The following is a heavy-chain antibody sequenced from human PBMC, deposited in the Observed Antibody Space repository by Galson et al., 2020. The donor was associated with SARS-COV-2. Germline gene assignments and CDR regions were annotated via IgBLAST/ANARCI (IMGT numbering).Heavy chain of an antibody. CDR3: ARGIVATRRQNWFDP. V-gene: IGHV4-61*02. CDR2: IYTSGST. D-gene: IGHD5-12*01. J-gene: IGHJ5*02. CDR1: GGSISSGSYY. Sequence: SETLSLTCTVSGGSISSGSYYWSWIRQPAGQGLEWIGRIYTSGSTNYNPSLKSRVTISVDTSKNQFSLKLSSVTAADTAVYYCARGIVATRRQNWFDPWGQGTLVTVSS.